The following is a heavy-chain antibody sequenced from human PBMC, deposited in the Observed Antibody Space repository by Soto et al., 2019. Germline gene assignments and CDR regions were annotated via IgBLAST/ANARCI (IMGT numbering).Heavy chain of an antibody. V-gene: IGHV3-21*01. CDR1: GFTFSSYS. Sequence: GESLKISCAASGFTFSSYSMNWVRQAPGKGLEWVSSISSSSSYIYYADSVKGRFTISRDNAKNSLYLQMNSLRAEDTAVYYCARGDSSGWYSGTNIDYWGQGTLVTVSS. CDR2: ISSSSSYI. CDR3: ARGDSSGWYSGTNIDY. J-gene: IGHJ4*02. D-gene: IGHD6-19*01.